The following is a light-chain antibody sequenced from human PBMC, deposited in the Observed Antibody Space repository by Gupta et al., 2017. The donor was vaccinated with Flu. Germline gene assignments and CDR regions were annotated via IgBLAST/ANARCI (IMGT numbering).Light chain of an antibody. Sequence: CSGDKLGDKNASWYQQKPGQSPVLVIYQDNKRPSGIPERFSGSNSGDTATLTISGTQATDEADYYCQAWDSSTRVFGSGTKVTVL. CDR2: QDN. V-gene: IGLV3-1*01. CDR1: KLGDKN. J-gene: IGLJ1*01. CDR3: QAWDSSTRV.